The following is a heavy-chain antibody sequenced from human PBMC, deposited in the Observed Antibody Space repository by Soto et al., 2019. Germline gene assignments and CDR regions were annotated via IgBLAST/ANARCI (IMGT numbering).Heavy chain of an antibody. J-gene: IGHJ4*02. V-gene: IGHV4-39*01. CDR1: GDSLSGSTYY. D-gene: IGHD2-8*02. CDR2: RLDSANT. Sequence: SETLSLTCTVSGDSLSGSTYYWGWIRQPPGKGLQWVVSRLDSANTYYNPSLKSRVAISVDTSNNQFSLRLNSVTAADTAIYYCARHGPWSHVLWGQGTLVTVSS. CDR3: ARHGPWSHVL.